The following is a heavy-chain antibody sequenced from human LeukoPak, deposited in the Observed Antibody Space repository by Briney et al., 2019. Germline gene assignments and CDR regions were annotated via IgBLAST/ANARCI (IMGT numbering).Heavy chain of an antibody. J-gene: IGHJ5*02. CDR2: IWYDGSNK. D-gene: IGHD6-13*01. CDR3: AREEESWGAAGSFDP. CDR1: GFTFSSYG. V-gene: IGHV3-33*01. Sequence: GGSLRLSCAASGFTFSSYGMHWVRQAPGKGLEWVAVIWYDGSNKYYADSVKGRFTISRDNSKNTLYLQMNSLRAEDTAVYYCAREEESWGAAGSFDPWGQGTLVTVSS.